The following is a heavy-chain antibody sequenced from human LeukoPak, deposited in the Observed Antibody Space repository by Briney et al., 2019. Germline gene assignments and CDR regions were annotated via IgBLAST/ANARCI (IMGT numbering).Heavy chain of an antibody. CDR2: INTNTGNP. D-gene: IGHD3-10*01. CDR3: ASTHHYYGSGSYYNRDWFDP. V-gene: IGHV7-4-1*02. CDR1: GYTFSTYP. J-gene: IGHJ5*02. Sequence: ASVKVSCKASGYTFSTYPMNWVRQAPGQGLEWMGWINTNTGNPTYAQGFTGRFVFSLDTSVSTAYLQISSLKAEDTAVYYCASTHHYYGSGSYYNRDWFDPWGQETLVTVSS.